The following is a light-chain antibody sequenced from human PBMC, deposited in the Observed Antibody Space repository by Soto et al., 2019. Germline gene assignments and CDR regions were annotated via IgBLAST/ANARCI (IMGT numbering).Light chain of an antibody. CDR3: SSYRGSSTPSVV. CDR1: SSDVGGYGY. CDR2: DVS. J-gene: IGLJ2*01. V-gene: IGLV2-14*03. Sequence: QSALTQPASVSGSPGQSITISCTGASSDVGGYGYVSWYQQHPGKAPKLMIYDVSNRPSGVSNRFSGSKSGNTASLTISGLQAEDEADYYCSSYRGSSTPSVVFGGGTKLTVL.